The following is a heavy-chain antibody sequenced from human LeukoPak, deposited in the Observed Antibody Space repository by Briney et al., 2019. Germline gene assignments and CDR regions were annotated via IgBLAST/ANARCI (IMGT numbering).Heavy chain of an antibody. J-gene: IGHJ5*02. CDR3: ARVRSSSWHRGWFDP. CDR2: INHSGST. D-gene: IGHD6-13*01. V-gene: IGHV4-34*01. Sequence: SETLSLTCAVYGGSFSGHYWSWIRQPPGKGLEWIGEINHSGSTNYNPSLKSRVTISVDTSKNQFSLKLSSVTAADTAVYYCARVRSSSWHRGWFDPWGQGTLVTVSS. CDR1: GGSFSGHY.